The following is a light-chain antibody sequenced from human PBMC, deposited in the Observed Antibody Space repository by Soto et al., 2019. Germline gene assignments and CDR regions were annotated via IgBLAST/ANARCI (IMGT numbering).Light chain of an antibody. V-gene: IGKV3-15*01. J-gene: IGKJ1*01. CDR1: QSVRSS. Sequence: EIVMTQSPATLSVSLGERATLSCRASQSVRSSLAWYQQKPGQVPRLLIYGASNLESGVPSRFSGSGSRTEFTLTITNLQPEDSATYYCLQHDSYPWTFGQGTKVDIK. CDR3: LQHDSYPWT. CDR2: GAS.